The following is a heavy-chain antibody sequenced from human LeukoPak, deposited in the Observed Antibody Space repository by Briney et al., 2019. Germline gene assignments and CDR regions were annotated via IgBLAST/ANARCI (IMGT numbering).Heavy chain of an antibody. CDR3: ARGVGATNYFDY. D-gene: IGHD1-26*01. CDR1: GYTFTSYD. Sequence: ASVKVSCKASGYTFTSYDINWVRQAAGQGLEWMGWMNPNSGNTGYAQKFQGRATITRNTSISTAYMELSSLRSEDTAVYYCARGVGATNYFDYWGQGTLATVSS. J-gene: IGHJ4*02. CDR2: MNPNSGNT. V-gene: IGHV1-8*03.